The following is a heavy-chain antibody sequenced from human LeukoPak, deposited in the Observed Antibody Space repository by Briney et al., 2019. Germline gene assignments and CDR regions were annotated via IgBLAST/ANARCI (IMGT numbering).Heavy chain of an antibody. V-gene: IGHV3-9*01. D-gene: IGHD1-1*01. J-gene: IGHJ4*02. CDR3: ARGPYRINWDGDGHCDY. CDR1: GFTFKDYA. CDR2: ICWHSGSI. Sequence: PGGSLRLSCAASGFTFKDYAMHWVRQAPGKGLEWVSGICWHSGSIGYGDSVKGRFITSTNNAKTSLYLQIDSLGGEETALFYCARGPYRINWDGDGHCDYWGQGTLVTVSS.